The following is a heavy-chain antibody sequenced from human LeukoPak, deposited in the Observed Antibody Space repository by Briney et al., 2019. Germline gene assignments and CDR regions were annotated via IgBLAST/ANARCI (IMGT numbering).Heavy chain of an antibody. V-gene: IGHV3-74*01. CDR3: ARDGGLVAGTDY. CDR1: GFTFSSYW. J-gene: IGHJ4*02. CDR2: INSDGSST. Sequence: GGSLRLXCAASGFTFSSYWMHWVRQAPGKGLVSVSRINSDGSSTSYAGSVKGRFTISRDNAKNTLYLQMNSLRAEDTAVYYCARDGGLVAGTDYWGQGTLVTVSS. D-gene: IGHD6-19*01.